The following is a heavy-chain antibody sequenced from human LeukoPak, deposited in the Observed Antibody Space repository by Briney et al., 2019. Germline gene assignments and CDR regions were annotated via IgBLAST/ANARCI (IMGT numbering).Heavy chain of an antibody. CDR1: GGSISGYY. D-gene: IGHD3-3*01. Sequence: SETLSLTCTVSGGSISGYYWSWIRQPPGKGLEWIGYIYYSGSTNYNPSLKSRVTISVDTSKNQFSLKLSSVTAADTAVYYCARATFRTIFGVVIDAFDIWGQGTMVTVSS. V-gene: IGHV4-59*01. CDR2: IYYSGST. CDR3: ARATFRTIFGVVIDAFDI. J-gene: IGHJ3*02.